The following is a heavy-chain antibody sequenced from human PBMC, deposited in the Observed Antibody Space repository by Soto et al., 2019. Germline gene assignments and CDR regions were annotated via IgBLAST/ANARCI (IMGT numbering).Heavy chain of an antibody. CDR1: GGSFPRYY. Sequence: SETLSLTNAVYGGSFPRYYWSWIRPPPGKGLEWIGEINHSGSVNFNPTFKSRVSISLDTPKNQMSLQLSSVSGADWAVYYCAKGSDAGYYDSGTVSCRVAWG. J-gene: IGHJ6*01. D-gene: IGHD3-10*01. V-gene: IGHV4-34*01. CDR2: INHSGSV. CDR3: AKGSDAGYYDSGTVSCRVA.